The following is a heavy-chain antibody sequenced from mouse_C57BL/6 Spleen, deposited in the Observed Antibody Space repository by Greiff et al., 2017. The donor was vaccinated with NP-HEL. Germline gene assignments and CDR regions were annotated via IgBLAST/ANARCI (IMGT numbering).Heavy chain of an antibody. V-gene: IGHV3-6*01. CDR2: ISYDGSN. CDR3: ERDRGSSYDD. CDR1: GYSITSGYY. D-gene: IGHD1-1*01. J-gene: IGHJ2*01. Sequence: EVQLQQSGPGLVKPSQSLSLTCSVTGYSITSGYYWNWIRQFPGNKLEWMGYISYDGSNNYNPSLKNRISITRDTSKNQFFLKLKSVTTEDTATYYGERDRGSSYDDWGQGTTLTVSS.